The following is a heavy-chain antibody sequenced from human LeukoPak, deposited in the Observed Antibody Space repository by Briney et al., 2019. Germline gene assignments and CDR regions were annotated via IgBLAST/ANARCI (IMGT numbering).Heavy chain of an antibody. CDR2: IYYSGST. J-gene: IGHJ4*02. CDR3: AREMNYGDYALFDY. CDR1: GGSISSGGYY. D-gene: IGHD4-17*01. Sequence: TLSLTCTVSGGSISSGGYYWSWIRQHPGKGLEWIGYIYYSGSTYYNPSLKSRVTISVDTSKNQFSLKLSSVTAADTAVYYCAREMNYGDYALFDYWGQGTLVTVSS. V-gene: IGHV4-31*03.